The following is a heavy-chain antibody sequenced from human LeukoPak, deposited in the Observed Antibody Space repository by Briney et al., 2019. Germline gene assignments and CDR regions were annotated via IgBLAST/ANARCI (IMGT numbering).Heavy chain of an antibody. V-gene: IGHV3-33*08. D-gene: IGHD1-26*01. J-gene: IGHJ4*02. CDR1: GFSFSTYA. CDR2: IWYDGSNK. CDR3: ARDRSGSYYFDY. Sequence: GGSLRLSCAASGFSFSTYAMNWIRQAPGKGLEWVAVIWYDGSNKYYADSVKGRFTISRDNSKNTLYLQMNSLRAEDTAVYYCARDRSGSYYFDYWGQGTLVTVSS.